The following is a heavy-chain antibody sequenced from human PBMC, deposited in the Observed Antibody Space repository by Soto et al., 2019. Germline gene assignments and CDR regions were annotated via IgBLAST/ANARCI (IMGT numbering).Heavy chain of an antibody. D-gene: IGHD6-19*01. Sequence: QITLNESGPTLVKPTQPLTLTCTFSGFSFSTSQVGVGWIRQPPGKDQEWLALIYWDDDKRHSPSLRSRLSITKDTSKHPVVLTMTNMDPVDTATYYCAHRPGGYLSGWDNGYFDYWGRGALVTVSS. CDR3: AHRPGGYLSGWDNGYFDY. CDR1: GFSFSTSQVG. J-gene: IGHJ4*02. CDR2: IYWDDDK. V-gene: IGHV2-5*02.